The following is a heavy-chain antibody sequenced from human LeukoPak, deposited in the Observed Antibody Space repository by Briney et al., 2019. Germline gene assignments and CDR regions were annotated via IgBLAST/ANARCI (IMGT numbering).Heavy chain of an antibody. V-gene: IGHV4-34*01. Sequence: SETLSLTCAVYGGSFSGYYWSWIRQPPGKGPEWIGEINHSGSTNYNPSLKSRVTISVDTSKNQFSLKLSSVTAADTAVYYCARQAGYYFDYWGQGTLVTVSS. CDR2: INHSGST. CDR3: ARQAGYYFDY. J-gene: IGHJ4*02. CDR1: GGSFSGYY. D-gene: IGHD6-19*01.